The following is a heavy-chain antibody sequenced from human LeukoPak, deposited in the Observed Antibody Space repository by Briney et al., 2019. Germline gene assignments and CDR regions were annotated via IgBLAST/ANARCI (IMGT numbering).Heavy chain of an antibody. J-gene: IGHJ5*02. CDR2: INHSGST. Sequence: SETLSLTCAVYGGSFSGYYWSWIRQPPGKGLEWIGEINHSGSTNYNPSLKSRVTISVDTSKNQYSLKLSSVTAADTAVYYCARGVTIPLNSSGWSRWFDPWGQGTLVTVSS. V-gene: IGHV4-34*01. CDR1: GGSFSGYY. CDR3: ARGVTIPLNSSGWSRWFDP. D-gene: IGHD6-19*01.